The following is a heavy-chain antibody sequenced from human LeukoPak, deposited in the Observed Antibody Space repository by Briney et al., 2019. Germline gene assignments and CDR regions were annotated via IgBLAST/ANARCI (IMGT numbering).Heavy chain of an antibody. D-gene: IGHD3-3*01. CDR2: INHSGST. CDR3: ARGSDFHHRHGGRFDY. V-gene: IGHV4-34*01. J-gene: IGHJ4*02. CDR1: GGSFSGYY. Sequence: SETLSLTCAVYGGSFSGYYWSWIRQPPGKGLEWIGEINHSGSTNYNPSLKSRVTISVDTSKNQFSLKLSSVTAADTAVYYCARGSDFHHRHGGRFDYWGQGTLVTVSS.